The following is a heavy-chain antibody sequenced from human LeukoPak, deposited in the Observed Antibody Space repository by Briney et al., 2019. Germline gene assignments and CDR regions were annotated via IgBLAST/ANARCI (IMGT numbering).Heavy chain of an antibody. Sequence: GGSLSLSCAASGFTFRSYWMHSVRQAPGKGLVWVSRINSDGSSTSYADSVKGRFTISRDNAKNTLYLQMNSLRAEDTAVYYCARDARVYSGYDYWGQGTLVTVSS. CDR2: INSDGSST. J-gene: IGHJ4*02. V-gene: IGHV3-74*01. CDR3: ARDARVYSGYDY. CDR1: GFTFRSYW. D-gene: IGHD5-12*01.